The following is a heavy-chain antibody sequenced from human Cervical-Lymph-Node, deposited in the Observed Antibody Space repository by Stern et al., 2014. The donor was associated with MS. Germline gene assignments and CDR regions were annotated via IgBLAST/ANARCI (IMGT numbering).Heavy chain of an antibody. V-gene: IGHV1-69*01. J-gene: IGHJ6*02. Sequence: VQLVESGAEVKKPGSSVKVSCKASGGTFSSYAISWVRQAPGQGLEWMGGIIPTFGTANYAQKFQGRVTITADESTSTAYMELSSLRSEDTAVYYCARDRTIFGVVTSYGMDVWGQGTTVTVSS. CDR1: GGTFSSYA. CDR3: ARDRTIFGVVTSYGMDV. CDR2: IIPTFGTA. D-gene: IGHD3-3*01.